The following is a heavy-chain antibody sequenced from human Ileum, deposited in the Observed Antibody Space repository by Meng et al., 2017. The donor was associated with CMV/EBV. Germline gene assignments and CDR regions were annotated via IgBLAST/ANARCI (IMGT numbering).Heavy chain of an antibody. V-gene: IGHV3-7*01. J-gene: IGHJ4*02. Sequence: LRLSCATSGFTLSHYWMSWVRQAPGRGLEWVASIKEDGSDTDYVESVRGRFSISRDNDRNSLYLQISGLRAEDTAVYYCGNWITLGYWGQGTLVTVSS. D-gene: IGHD1-20*01. CDR1: GFTLSHYW. CDR2: IKEDGSDT. CDR3: GNWITLGY.